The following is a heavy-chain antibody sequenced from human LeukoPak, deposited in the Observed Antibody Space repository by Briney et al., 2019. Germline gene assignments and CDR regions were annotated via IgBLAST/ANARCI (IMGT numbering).Heavy chain of an antibody. J-gene: IGHJ6*02. CDR1: GYSFTSYW. Sequence: GESLKIPCKGSGYSFTSYWISWVRQMPGKGLEWMGRIDPSDSYTNYSPSFQGHVTISADKSISTAYLQWSSLKASDTAMYYCARGPSTYYYDSSGQGGYGMDVWGQGTTVTVSS. V-gene: IGHV5-10-1*01. CDR2: IDPSDSYT. CDR3: ARGPSTYYYDSSGQGGYGMDV. D-gene: IGHD3-22*01.